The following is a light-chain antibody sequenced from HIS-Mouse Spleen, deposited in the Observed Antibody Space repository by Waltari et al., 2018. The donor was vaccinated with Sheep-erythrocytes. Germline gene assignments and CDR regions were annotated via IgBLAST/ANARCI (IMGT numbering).Light chain of an antibody. CDR1: SSDVGGYNY. CDR3: CSYAGSYNHV. Sequence: QSALTQPRSVSGSPGQSVTISCTGTSSDVGGYNYVSWYQQHPGKAPQLMIYDVSKRPSAAPEHFSGSKSGNTASLTISGLQAEDEADYYCCSYAGSYNHVFATGTKVTLL. CDR2: DVS. V-gene: IGLV2-11*01. J-gene: IGLJ1*01.